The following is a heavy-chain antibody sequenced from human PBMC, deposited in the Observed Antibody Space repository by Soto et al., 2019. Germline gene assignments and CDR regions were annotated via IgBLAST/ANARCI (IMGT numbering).Heavy chain of an antibody. D-gene: IGHD6-13*01. V-gene: IGHV4-59*01. J-gene: IGHJ5*02. CDR1: GGSISSYY. CDR2: IYYSGST. Sequence: SSETLSLTCTVSGGSISSYYWSWIRQPPGKGLEWIGYIYYSGSTNYNPSLKSRVSISLDTSKNQFSLKLSSVTAADTAVYYCARVVEAADTPLWWFDPWGQGTLVTVSS. CDR3: ARVVEAADTPLWWFDP.